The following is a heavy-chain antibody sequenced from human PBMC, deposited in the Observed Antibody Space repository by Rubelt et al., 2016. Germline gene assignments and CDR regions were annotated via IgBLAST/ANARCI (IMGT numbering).Heavy chain of an antibody. V-gene: IGHV1-18*01. CDR1: GYTFSSYS. CDR2: VSAYNGNT. J-gene: IGHJ4*02. Sequence: QIQLVQSGAEVKKPGASVKVSCKTSGYTFSSYSITWVRQAPGQGLEWMGRVSAYNGNTNYAQKFQGRVTMTTDTSTKTAYMDLRGLISDDTAMYYWARRVTSGWHQNDCWGQGTRVTVSA. D-gene: IGHD6-19*01. CDR3: ARRVTSGWHQNDC.